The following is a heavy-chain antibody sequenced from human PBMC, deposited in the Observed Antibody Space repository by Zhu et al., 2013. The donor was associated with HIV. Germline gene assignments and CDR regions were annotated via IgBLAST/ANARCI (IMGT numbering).Heavy chain of an antibody. CDR3: ARVGYCTNGVCYDSKGYFDY. CDR1: GYTFTSYG. V-gene: IGHV1-18*01. D-gene: IGHD2-8*01. J-gene: IGHJ4*02. CDR2: ISAYNGNT. Sequence: QVQLVQSGAEVKKPGASVKVSCKASGYTFTSYGISWVRQAPGQGLEWMGWISAYNGNTNYAQKLQGRVTMTTDTSTSTAYMELRSLRSDDTAVYYCARVGYCTNGVCYDSKGYFDYVGQGTLVTVSS.